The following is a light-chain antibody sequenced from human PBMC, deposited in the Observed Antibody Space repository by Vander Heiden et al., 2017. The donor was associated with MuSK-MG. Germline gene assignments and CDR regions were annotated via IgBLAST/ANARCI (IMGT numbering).Light chain of an antibody. CDR2: AAS. J-gene: IGKJ2*01. CDR1: QSISYY. Sequence: VSIPCRASQSISYYLNWFPQRPGKAPKLLIYAASSLQSGVPSTFSGSGSGTDFTLTISSLQPEDFATYDCQQSYRSLGYTFGQGTKLDLK. CDR3: QQSYRSLGYT. V-gene: IGKV1-39*01.